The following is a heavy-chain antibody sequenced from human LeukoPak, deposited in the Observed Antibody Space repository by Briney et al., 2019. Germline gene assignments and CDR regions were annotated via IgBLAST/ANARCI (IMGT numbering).Heavy chain of an antibody. V-gene: IGHV4-59*08. J-gene: IGHJ4*02. CDR1: GGSISSYY. CDR3: ARTDGKQLPPRF. Sequence: SETLSLTCTVSGGSISSYYWSWIRQPPGKGLEWIGYIDYSGSTNYNPSLKSRVTISVDTSKNQFSLKLSSVTAADTAVYFCARTDGKQLPPRFWGQGALVTVSS. CDR2: IDYSGST. D-gene: IGHD5-18*01.